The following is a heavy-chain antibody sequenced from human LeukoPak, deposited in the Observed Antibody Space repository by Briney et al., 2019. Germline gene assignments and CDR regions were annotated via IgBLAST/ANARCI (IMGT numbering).Heavy chain of an antibody. J-gene: IGHJ3*02. CDR2: LWYDGSNK. V-gene: IGHV3-33*01. CDR3: ARQDYGDPRDAFDI. Sequence: GRSLRLSCAASGFTFSSYGMHWVRQAPGKGLEWVAVLWYDGSNKYYADSVKGRFTISRDNSKNTLYLQMNSLRAEDTAVYYCARQDYGDPRDAFDIWGQGTMVTVSS. D-gene: IGHD4-17*01. CDR1: GFTFSSYG.